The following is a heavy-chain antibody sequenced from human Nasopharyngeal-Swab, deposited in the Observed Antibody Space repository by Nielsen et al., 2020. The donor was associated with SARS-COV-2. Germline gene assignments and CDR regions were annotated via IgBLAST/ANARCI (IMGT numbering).Heavy chain of an antibody. J-gene: IGHJ2*01. CDR3: ARHGGSSWYFDL. CDR2: IRQDGSEK. D-gene: IGHD6-13*01. CDR1: GFTFSSYW. Sequence: SGFTFSSYWMSWVRQAPGKGLEWVANIRQDGSEKYYVDSVKGRFTISRDNAKNSLYLQMNSLRAGDTAVYYCARHGGSSWYFDLWGRGTLVTVSS. V-gene: IGHV3-7*04.